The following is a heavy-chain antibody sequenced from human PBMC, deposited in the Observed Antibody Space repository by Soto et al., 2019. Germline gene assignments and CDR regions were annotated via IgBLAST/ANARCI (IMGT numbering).Heavy chain of an antibody. Sequence: GGSLRLSCAASGFTFSSYAMSWFRQAPGKGLEWVSAISGSGGSPYYADSVKGRFTISRDNSKNTLYLQMNSLRAEDTAIYYCPRGPRVGFGRPFFDYWGKGALVSVSS. CDR3: PRGPRVGFGRPFFDY. V-gene: IGHV3-23*01. J-gene: IGHJ4*02. CDR1: GFTFSSYA. CDR2: ISGSGGSP. D-gene: IGHD3-10*01.